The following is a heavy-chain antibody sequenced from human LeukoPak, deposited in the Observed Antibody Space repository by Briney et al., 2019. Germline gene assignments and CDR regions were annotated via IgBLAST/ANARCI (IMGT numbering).Heavy chain of an antibody. D-gene: IGHD5-18*01. V-gene: IGHV3-30*04. CDR2: ISYDGSNK. CDR1: GLTFNRYA. J-gene: IGHJ4*02. Sequence: GGSLRLSCAASGLTFNRYAMHWVRQAPGKGLEWVAVISYDGSNKYYAGSVKGRFTISRDNSKNTLYLQMSSLRVEDTAVYYCAKGGGYSFGYSSDYRGQGTLVTVSS. CDR3: AKGGGYSFGYSSDY.